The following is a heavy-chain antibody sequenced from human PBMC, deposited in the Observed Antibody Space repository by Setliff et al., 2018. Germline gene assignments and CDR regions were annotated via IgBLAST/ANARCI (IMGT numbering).Heavy chain of an antibody. V-gene: IGHV4-61*09. CDR2: IYTSWST. Sequence: PSETLSLTCTVSGDSISSRRNYWGWFRQPAGKELEWIGQIYTSWSTNYNPSLKSRLTLSLDTSKNQSSLNLSSVTAADTAVYYCAKGGGRYHSASWGQGTLVTVSS. CDR1: GDSISSRRNY. D-gene: IGHD1-26*01. J-gene: IGHJ4*02. CDR3: AKGGGRYHSAS.